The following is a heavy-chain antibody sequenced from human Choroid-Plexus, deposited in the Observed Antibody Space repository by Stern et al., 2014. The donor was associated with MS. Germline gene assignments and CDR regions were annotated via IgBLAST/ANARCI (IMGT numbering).Heavy chain of an antibody. J-gene: IGHJ5*02. Sequence: VQLVESGGGVVQPGRPLRLSCVASGFTLGSCAMHWVRQAPGKGLEWVAGVAYGGSNKYYADSVKGRFNISRDNSQNTLYMQMSSLRPEDTAVYYCAKDRQYLTYFFDHWGQGSLVTVSS. CDR3: AKDRQYLTYFFDH. CDR2: VAYGGSNK. V-gene: IGHV3-30*18. D-gene: IGHD2/OR15-2a*01. CDR1: GFTLGSCA.